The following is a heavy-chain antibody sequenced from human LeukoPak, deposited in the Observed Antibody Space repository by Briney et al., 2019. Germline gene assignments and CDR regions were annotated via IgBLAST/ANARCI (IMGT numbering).Heavy chain of an antibody. J-gene: IGHJ4*02. V-gene: IGHV1-2*02. CDR2: INPNSGDT. CDR1: GYTFTGYY. CDR3: AGGYCSGGSCYDFDY. Sequence: ASAKISCKASGYTFTGYYMHWVRQAPGQGVEWMGWINPNSGDTNYAQKFQGRVTMTRDTSISTAYMELSRLRSDDTAVYYCAGGYCSGGSCYDFDYWGQGTLVTVSS. D-gene: IGHD2-15*01.